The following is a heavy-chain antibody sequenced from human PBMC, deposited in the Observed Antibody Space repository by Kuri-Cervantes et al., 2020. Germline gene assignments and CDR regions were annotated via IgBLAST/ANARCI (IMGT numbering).Heavy chain of an antibody. D-gene: IGHD3-10*01. CDR1: GGSFSGYY. CDR3: ARGGPHSGSSFYYYYYMDV. Sequence: SETLSLTCAVYGGSFSGYYWSWIRQPPGKGLEWIGEINHSGSTNYNPSLKSRVTISVDTSKNQFSLKLSSVTAADTAVYYCARGGPHSGSSFYYYYYMDVWGEGTTVTVSS. V-gene: IGHV4-34*01. J-gene: IGHJ6*03. CDR2: INHSGST.